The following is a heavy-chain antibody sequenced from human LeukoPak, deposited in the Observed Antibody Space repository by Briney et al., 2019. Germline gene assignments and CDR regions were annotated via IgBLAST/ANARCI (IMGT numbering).Heavy chain of an antibody. Sequence: SETLSLTCTVSGGPISSYYWSWIRQPPGKGLEWIAYIHSNGRTNYNPSLKSRVTISLDTSKNQFSLKLSSVTAADTAVYYCAKGAGWYGVWGQGALVTVSS. V-gene: IGHV4-59*01. CDR2: IHSNGRT. D-gene: IGHD6-19*01. CDR1: GGPISSYY. CDR3: AKGAGWYGV. J-gene: IGHJ4*02.